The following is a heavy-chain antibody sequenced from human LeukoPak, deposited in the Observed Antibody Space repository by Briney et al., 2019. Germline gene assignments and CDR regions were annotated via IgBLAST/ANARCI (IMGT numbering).Heavy chain of an antibody. CDR2: ISSGSSTI. Sequence: GGSLRLSCAASGFTFSSYEMSWVRQAPGKGLEWVSYISSGSSTIYYADSVKGRFTISRDNSKNTLYLQMNSLRAEDTAVYYCAKSSANWGSVSPYYFDYWGQGTLVTVSS. J-gene: IGHJ4*02. V-gene: IGHV3-23*01. CDR3: AKSSANWGSVSPYYFDY. CDR1: GFTFSSYE. D-gene: IGHD7-27*01.